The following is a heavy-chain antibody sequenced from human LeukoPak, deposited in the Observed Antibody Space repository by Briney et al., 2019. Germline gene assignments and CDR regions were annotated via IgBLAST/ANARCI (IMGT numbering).Heavy chain of an antibody. Sequence: GGSLRLSCAASGFTFSSYAMHWVRQAPGKGLEWVAVISYDGSNKYYADSVKGRFTISRDNAKNSLYLQMNSLRAEDTAVYYCARGEVVVAATLWYYYYGMDVWGQGTTVTVSS. CDR1: GFTFSSYA. CDR2: ISYDGSNK. CDR3: ARGEVVVAATLWYYYYGMDV. V-gene: IGHV3-30-3*01. D-gene: IGHD2-15*01. J-gene: IGHJ6*02.